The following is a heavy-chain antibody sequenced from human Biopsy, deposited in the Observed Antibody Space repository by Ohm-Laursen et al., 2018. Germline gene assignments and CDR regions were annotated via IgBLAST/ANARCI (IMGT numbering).Heavy chain of an antibody. Sequence: SLRLSCSASGFRFDNTGMHWVRHGPGKGLEWVAGISWSSDSITYAKSVTGRFTISRDNGENSLYLQMNSLRPEDTDLYYCTKNTQWEGSGYLDAFHIWSHGAMVTVSS. V-gene: IGHV3-9*01. CDR1: GFRFDNTG. CDR2: ISWSSDSI. CDR3: TKNTQWEGSGYLDAFHI. J-gene: IGHJ3*02. D-gene: IGHD3-22*01.